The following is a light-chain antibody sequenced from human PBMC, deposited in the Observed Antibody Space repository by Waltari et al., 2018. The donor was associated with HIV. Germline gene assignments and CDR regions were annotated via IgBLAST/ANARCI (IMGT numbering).Light chain of an antibody. Sequence: QSALTQPHSVSGSPGPSLTIPCTGTSTSVDTFVSLYQQPPGKAPKVLLFGFNKPPPRGPCRFSGSQSGKPGSLTNSCPQAEDEADYYCCSHAGNFIFVFGTGTKVTVL. J-gene: IGLJ1*01. V-gene: IGLV2-11*01. CDR1: STSVDTF. CDR2: GFN. CDR3: CSHAGNFIFV.